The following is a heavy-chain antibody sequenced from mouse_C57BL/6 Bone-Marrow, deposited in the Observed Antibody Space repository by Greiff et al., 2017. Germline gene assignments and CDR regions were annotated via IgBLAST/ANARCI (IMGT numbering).Heavy chain of an antibody. V-gene: IGHV1-69*01. D-gene: IGHD2-5*01. CDR3: ARTSSYYSNYFYDMDY. Sequence: QVQLQQPGAELVMPGASVKLSCKASGYTFTSYWMHWVKQRPGQGLEWIGEIDPSDSYTNYNQKFKGKATLTVDKSSSTAYMQLSSLTSEDTAVYYCARTSSYYSNYFYDMDYWGQGTSVTVSS. J-gene: IGHJ4*01. CDR1: GYTFTSYW. CDR2: IDPSDSYT.